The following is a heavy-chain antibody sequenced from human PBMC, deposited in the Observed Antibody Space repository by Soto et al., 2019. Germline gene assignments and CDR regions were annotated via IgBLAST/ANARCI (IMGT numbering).Heavy chain of an antibody. V-gene: IGHV4-31*03. J-gene: IGHJ4*02. Sequence: SETLSLTCTVSGGSFSSGNYYWSWIRQHPGKGLEWIGYIYYSGSTYYNPSLKSRVTISLDTSKNQNSLFLQMNTLRPEDTAMYYCARVAYWGPGTQVTVSS. CDR2: IYYSGST. CDR3: ARVAY. CDR1: GGSFSSGNYY.